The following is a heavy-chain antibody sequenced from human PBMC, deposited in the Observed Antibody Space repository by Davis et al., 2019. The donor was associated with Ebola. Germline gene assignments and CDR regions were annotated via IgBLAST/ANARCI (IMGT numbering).Heavy chain of an antibody. V-gene: IGHV3-48*01. CDR2: ISSSSSTI. CDR1: GFTFSSYS. J-gene: IGHJ6*03. CDR3: ARGQGSYDFWSGYSYYYYMDV. D-gene: IGHD3-3*01. Sequence: GESLKISCAASGFTFSSYSMNWVRQAPGKGLEWVSYISSSSSTIYYADSVKGRFTISTDNSKNTLYLQINSLRPEDTAVYYFARGQGSYDFWSGYSYYYYMDVWGKGTTVTVSS.